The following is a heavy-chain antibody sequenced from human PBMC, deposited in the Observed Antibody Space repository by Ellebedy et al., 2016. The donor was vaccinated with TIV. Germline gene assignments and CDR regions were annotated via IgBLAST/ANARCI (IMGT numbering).Heavy chain of an antibody. Sequence: GGSLRLSCAASGFTVSSSYINWVRQAPGKGLEWVSGISAGGNTYYADSVKGRFTISRDNSKNTLYLQMNSLRAEDTAVYYCARWPSGDAPLDYWGQGTLVTVSS. D-gene: IGHD4-17*01. V-gene: IGHV3-53*05. J-gene: IGHJ4*02. CDR3: ARWPSGDAPLDY. CDR1: GFTVSSSY. CDR2: ISAGGNT.